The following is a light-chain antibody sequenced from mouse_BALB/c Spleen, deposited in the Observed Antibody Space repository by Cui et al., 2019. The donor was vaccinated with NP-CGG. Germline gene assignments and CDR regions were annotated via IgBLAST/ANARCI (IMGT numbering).Light chain of an antibody. CDR3: ALWYSNHWV. CDR1: TGAVTTSNY. V-gene: IGLV1*01. CDR2: GTN. J-gene: IGLJ1*01. Sequence: QAVVTQESAFTTSPGETVTLTCRSSTGAVTTSNYANWVQEKPDHLFTGLIGGTNNRVPGVPARFSVSLIGDKAALTITGAQTEDEAIYFCALWYSNHWVFGGGTKLTVL.